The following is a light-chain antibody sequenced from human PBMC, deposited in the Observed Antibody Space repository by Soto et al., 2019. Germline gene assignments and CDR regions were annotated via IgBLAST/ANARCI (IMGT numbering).Light chain of an antibody. Sequence: QSALTQPASVSGSPGQSITISCTGTSSDVGGYNYVSWYQQHPGKAPKLVIYAVSNRPSGVSNRVSGSKSGNTASLTISGLQAEDEADYYCSSYTSSSTPYVVFGGGTKLTVL. CDR3: SSYTSSSTPYVV. V-gene: IGLV2-14*01. CDR1: SSDVGGYNY. J-gene: IGLJ2*01. CDR2: AVS.